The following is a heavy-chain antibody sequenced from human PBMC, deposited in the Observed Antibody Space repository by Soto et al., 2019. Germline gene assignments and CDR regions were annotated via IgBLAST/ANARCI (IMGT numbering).Heavy chain of an antibody. Sequence: SETLSLTCAVSGGSISTTHWWTWVRQPPGKGLEWIGEIYHSGSTNYNPSLKSRVTISVDTSKNQFSLKLSSVTAADTAVYYCARESPGAGHFDYWGQGTLVTVSS. CDR2: IYHSGST. V-gene: IGHV4-4*02. CDR3: ARESPGAGHFDY. CDR1: GGSISTTHW. D-gene: IGHD6-13*01. J-gene: IGHJ4*02.